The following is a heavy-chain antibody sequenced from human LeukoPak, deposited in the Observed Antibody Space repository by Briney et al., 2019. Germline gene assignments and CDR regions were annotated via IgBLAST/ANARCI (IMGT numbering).Heavy chain of an antibody. CDR3: AKDVIVVVPAAISSYFDY. V-gene: IGHV3-23*01. D-gene: IGHD2-2*01. CDR2: ISGSGGST. J-gene: IGHJ4*02. CDR1: GFTFSSYV. Sequence: GGSLRLSCAASGFTFSSYVMSWVRQAPGKGLEWVSAISGSGGSTYYADSVKGRFTISRDNSKNTLYLQMNSLRAEDTAVYYCAKDVIVVVPAAISSYFDYWGQGTLVTVSS.